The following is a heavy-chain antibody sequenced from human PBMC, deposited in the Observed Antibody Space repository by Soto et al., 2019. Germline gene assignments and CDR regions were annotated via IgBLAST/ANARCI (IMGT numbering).Heavy chain of an antibody. J-gene: IGHJ4*02. D-gene: IGHD2-8*01. Sequence: RGSLRLSCEASGFTFSPSAMSWVRQAPGKGLEWVSTISDSGSTYYADSVKGRFTISRDSSKNTLYLQMNSLRAEDTAVYYCAKVWGEDGYCTRRSRLYYFHLWGQGVLVT. CDR2: ISDSGST. CDR3: AKVWGEDGYCTRRSRLYYFHL. CDR1: GFTFSPSA. V-gene: IGHV3-23*01.